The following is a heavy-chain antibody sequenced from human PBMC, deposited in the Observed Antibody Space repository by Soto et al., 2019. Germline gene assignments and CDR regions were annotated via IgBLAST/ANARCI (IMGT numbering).Heavy chain of an antibody. CDR3: AHSHPPYYYDSSGYEPFDY. D-gene: IGHD3-22*01. J-gene: IGHJ4*02. V-gene: IGHV2-5*02. Sequence: SGPTLVNPTQTLTLTCTFSGFSLSTSGVGVGWIRQPPGKALEWLALIYWDDDKRYSPSLKSRLTITKDTSKNQVVLTMTNMDPVDTATYYCAHSHPPYYYDSSGYEPFDYWGQGTLVTVSS. CDR1: GFSLSTSGVG. CDR2: IYWDDDK.